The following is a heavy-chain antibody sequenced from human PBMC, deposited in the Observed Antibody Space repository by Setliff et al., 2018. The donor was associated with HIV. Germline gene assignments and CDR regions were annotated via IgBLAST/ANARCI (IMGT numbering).Heavy chain of an antibody. CDR2: IKPDGSEK. Sequence: GGSLRLSCAASGFTLSNYWMTWLRLAPGKGLEWVANIKPDGSEKNYVDSVKGRFTISRENAKNSLYLQMNSLGVEDTAVYYCARGYTGDFHWGQGTLVTV. V-gene: IGHV3-7*01. J-gene: IGHJ4*02. D-gene: IGHD7-27*01. CDR3: ARGYTGDFH. CDR1: GFTLSNYW.